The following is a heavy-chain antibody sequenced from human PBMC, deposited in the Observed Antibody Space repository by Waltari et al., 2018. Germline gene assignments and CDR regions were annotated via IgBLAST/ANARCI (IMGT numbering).Heavy chain of an antibody. CDR3: TGSYPNYYYYGMDL. J-gene: IGHJ6*02. D-gene: IGHD3-10*01. CDR2: ISGNSGTI. V-gene: IGHV3-9*01. CDR1: GFNFDDYA. Sequence: VQLVESGGGVVQPGRSLRLSCAGSGFNFDDYAMNWVRQVPGKGLEWVSGISGNSGTIDYADSVKGRFTISRDNAKDSLYLQMDSLRPEDTALYYCTGSYPNYYYYGMDLWGQGTRV.